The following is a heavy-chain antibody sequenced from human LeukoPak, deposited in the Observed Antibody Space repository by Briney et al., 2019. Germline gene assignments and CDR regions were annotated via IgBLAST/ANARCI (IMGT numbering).Heavy chain of an antibody. V-gene: IGHV3-30-3*01. CDR3: ARGYSSGWYLFDY. Sequence: SLRLSCAASGFTFSSYAMYWVRQAPGKGLEWVAVISYDGSNKYYADSVKGRFTISRDNSKNTLYLQMNSLRAEDTAVYYCARGYSSGWYLFDYWGQGTLVTVSS. D-gene: IGHD6-19*01. CDR1: GFTFSSYA. CDR2: ISYDGSNK. J-gene: IGHJ4*02.